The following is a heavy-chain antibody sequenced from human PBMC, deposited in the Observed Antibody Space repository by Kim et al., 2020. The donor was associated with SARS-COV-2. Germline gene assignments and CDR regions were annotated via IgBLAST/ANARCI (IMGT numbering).Heavy chain of an antibody. CDR1: GGTFSSYA. Sequence: ASVKVSCKAXGGTFSSYAISWERQAPGQGLEWMGGIIPIFGTANYAQKFQGRVTITADESTSTAYMELSSLRSEDTAVYYCARDPTDVDTAMDYYYYGMDVWGQGTTVTVSS. V-gene: IGHV1-69*13. J-gene: IGHJ6*02. CDR3: ARDPTDVDTAMDYYYYGMDV. CDR2: IIPIFGTA. D-gene: IGHD5-18*01.